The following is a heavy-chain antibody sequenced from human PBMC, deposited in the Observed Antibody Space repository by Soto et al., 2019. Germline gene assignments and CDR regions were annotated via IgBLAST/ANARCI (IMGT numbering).Heavy chain of an antibody. Sequence: GGSLRLSCAASGFTFSSYGMHWVRQAPGKGLEWVAFISYDGSNKYYADSVKGRFTISRDNSKNTLYLQMNSLRAEDTAVYYWARPCDWLWFDYWGQGTLVTVSS. CDR3: ARPCDWLWFDY. V-gene: IGHV3-30*03. CDR2: ISYDGSNK. CDR1: GFTFSSYG. J-gene: IGHJ4*02. D-gene: IGHD3-9*01.